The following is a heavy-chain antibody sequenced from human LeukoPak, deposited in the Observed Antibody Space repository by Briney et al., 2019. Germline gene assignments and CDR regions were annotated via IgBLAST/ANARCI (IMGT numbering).Heavy chain of an antibody. D-gene: IGHD4-17*01. CDR2: ISAYNGNT. J-gene: IGHJ6*03. Sequence: ASVKVSCKASGYTFTSYAMNWVRQAPGQGLEWMGWISAYNGNTNYAQKLQGRVTMTTDTSTSTAYMELRSLRSDDTAVYYCARGGVDYGDFYYYYMDVWGKGTTVTVSS. CDR3: ARGGVDYGDFYYYYMDV. CDR1: GYTFTSYA. V-gene: IGHV1-18*01.